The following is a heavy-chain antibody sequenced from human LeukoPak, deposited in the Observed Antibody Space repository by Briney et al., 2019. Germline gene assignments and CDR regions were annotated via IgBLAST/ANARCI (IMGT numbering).Heavy chain of an antibody. J-gene: IGHJ4*02. D-gene: IGHD6-19*01. CDR1: GGSVCSKNGA. CDR2: TYYRSKWYN. CDR3: ARDFGTTGWHTFDY. Sequence: SHTLLNTCVSSGGSVCSKNGAWNWPRHSQSRGLEWLGRTYYRSKWYNDYAESMEARMTISQDTSKNQYSLHLNSVTPDDTAVYYCARDFGTTGWHTFDYWGQGTLVTVSS. V-gene: IGHV6-1*01.